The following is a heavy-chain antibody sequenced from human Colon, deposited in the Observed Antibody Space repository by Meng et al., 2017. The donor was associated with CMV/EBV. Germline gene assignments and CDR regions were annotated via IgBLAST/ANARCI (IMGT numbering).Heavy chain of an antibody. J-gene: IGHJ4*02. CDR3: AKGRLRYSSGFRDFFEL. Sequence: SLKISCAASGFSFSSHSINWVRQSPGKGLEWVSGISWSSGSKVYGDSVRGRFTVSRDSAKSSVYLQMNSLRADDTALYYCAKGRLRYSSGFRDFFELWGQGTLVTVSS. CDR2: ISWSSGSK. CDR1: GFSFSSHS. D-gene: IGHD3-22*01. V-gene: IGHV3-9*01.